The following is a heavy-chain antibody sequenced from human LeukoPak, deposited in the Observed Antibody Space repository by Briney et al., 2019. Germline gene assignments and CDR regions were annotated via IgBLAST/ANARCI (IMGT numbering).Heavy chain of an antibody. CDR2: INAGNGNT. D-gene: IGHD1-26*01. CDR3: ARDFLTWEHLRY. V-gene: IGHV1-3*01. Sequence: GASVKVSCKASGYTFTSYAMHWVRQAPGQRLEWMGWINAGNGNTKYSQKFQGRVTITRDTSASTAYMELSSLRSEDTAVYYCARDFLTWEHLRYWGQGTLVTVSS. CDR1: GYTFTSYA. J-gene: IGHJ4*02.